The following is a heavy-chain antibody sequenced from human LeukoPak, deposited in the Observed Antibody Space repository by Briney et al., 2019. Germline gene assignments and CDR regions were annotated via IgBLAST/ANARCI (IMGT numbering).Heavy chain of an antibody. CDR3: AKDQARGSSGWATPVDY. CDR1: GFTFSSYA. J-gene: IGHJ4*02. Sequence: PGGSLRLSCAASGFTFSSYAMSWVRQAPGKGLDWVSALSGSGGSTYYADSVKGRFAISRDNSKNTLYLQMNSLRAEDTALCYCAKDQARGSSGWATPVDYWGQGTLVTVSS. V-gene: IGHV3-23*01. D-gene: IGHD6-19*01. CDR2: LSGSGGST.